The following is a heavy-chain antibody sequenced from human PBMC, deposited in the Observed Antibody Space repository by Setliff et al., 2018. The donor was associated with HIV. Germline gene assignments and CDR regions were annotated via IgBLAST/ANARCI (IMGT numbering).Heavy chain of an antibody. CDR3: ARLTTTYYYDSSAYYHPV. Sequence: SETLSLTCAVYGGSFSGYYWSWIRQPPGKGLEWIGEINHSGSTHYNPSLKRRVTISIDKSKEQFSLKVRSVTAADTAVYYCARLTTTYYYDSSAYYHPVWGQGTLVT. J-gene: IGHJ4*02. CDR2: INHSGST. V-gene: IGHV4-34*01. D-gene: IGHD3-22*01. CDR1: GGSFSGYY.